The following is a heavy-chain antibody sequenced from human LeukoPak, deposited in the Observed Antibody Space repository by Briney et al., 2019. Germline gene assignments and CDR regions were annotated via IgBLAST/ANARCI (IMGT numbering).Heavy chain of an antibody. CDR1: QFTFSDYW. V-gene: IGHV3-74*01. CDR2: INSKGITT. J-gene: IGHJ3*01. Sequence: GGSLRLSCAASQFTFSDYWMHWVRQAPGKGLVWFSRINSKGITTYYAGSVKGRFTISRDNAKNTVYLQLNSLRAEDTAMYYCARGSYNWNDVHASDVWGQGTMVTVSS. D-gene: IGHD1-1*01. CDR3: ARGSYNWNDVHASDV.